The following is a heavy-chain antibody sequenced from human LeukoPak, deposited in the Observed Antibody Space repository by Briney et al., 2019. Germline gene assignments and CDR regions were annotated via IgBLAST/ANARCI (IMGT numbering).Heavy chain of an antibody. V-gene: IGHV3-23*01. CDR2: ISGNGDNT. CDR3: AKTLSSGWSGKYYFDY. J-gene: IGHJ4*02. D-gene: IGHD6-19*01. CDR1: GFTFSSYW. Sequence: TGGSLRLSCAASGFTFSSYWMHWVRQAPGKGLEWVSGISGNGDNTYYADSVKGRFTIYRDNSKSRLSLQMNSLRAEDTAVYYCAKTLSSGWSGKYYFDYWGQGTLVSVSS.